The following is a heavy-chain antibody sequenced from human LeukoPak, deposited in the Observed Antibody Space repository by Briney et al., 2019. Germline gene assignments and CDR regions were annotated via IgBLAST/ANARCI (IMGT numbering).Heavy chain of an antibody. CDR3: TKPPRPSEGY. J-gene: IGHJ4*02. D-gene: IGHD1-1*01. Sequence: GGSLRLSCAASGFTFSSYGMHWVRQAPGKGLEWVAVISYDGSNKYYADSVKGRFTISRDNSKNTLYLQMNSLRAEDTAVYYCTKPPRPSEGYWGQGTLVTVSS. CDR2: ISYDGSNK. V-gene: IGHV3-30*18. CDR1: GFTFSSYG.